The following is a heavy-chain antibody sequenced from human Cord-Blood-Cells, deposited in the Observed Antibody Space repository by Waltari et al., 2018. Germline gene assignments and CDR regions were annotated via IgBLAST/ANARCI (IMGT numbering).Heavy chain of an antibody. V-gene: IGHV4-38-2*01. CDR1: GYSISSGYY. D-gene: IGHD3-3*01. J-gene: IGHJ4*02. Sequence: QVQLQESGPGLVKPSETLSLTCAVSGYSISSGYYWGWIRQPPGKGLEWSGSIYHSGSTYSNPSLKSRVTISVDTSKNQFSLKLSSVTAADTAVYYCARGDLVRNWGQGTLVTVSS. CDR2: IYHSGST. CDR3: ARGDLVRN.